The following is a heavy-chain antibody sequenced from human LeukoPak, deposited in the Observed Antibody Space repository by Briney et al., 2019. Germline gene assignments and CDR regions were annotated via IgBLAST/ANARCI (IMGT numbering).Heavy chain of an antibody. Sequence: GASVKVSCKGSGYTFTGYYMYWVRQAPGQGLEWMGWINPNSGGTNYAQKFQGRITMTRDTSISTAYMDLSRLRSDDTAVYYCARSGWGNRQAFDIWGQGTMVTVSS. V-gene: IGHV1-2*02. CDR1: GYTFTGYY. CDR2: INPNSGGT. D-gene: IGHD6-19*01. J-gene: IGHJ3*02. CDR3: ARSGWGNRQAFDI.